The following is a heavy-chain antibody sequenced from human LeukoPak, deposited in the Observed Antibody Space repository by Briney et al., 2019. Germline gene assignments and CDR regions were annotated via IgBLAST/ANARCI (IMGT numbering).Heavy chain of an antibody. CDR2: FYPGDSDT. CDR3: ARRGSGYYDAFDI. CDR1: GYSLTTYW. Sequence: GESLKISCKGSGYSLTTYWIGWVRQMPGKGLEWMGIFYPGDSDTRYSPSFQGQVTISADKSISTAYLQWSSLKASGTAMYYCARRGSGYYDAFDIWGQGTMVTVSS. V-gene: IGHV5-51*01. D-gene: IGHD3-22*01. J-gene: IGHJ3*02.